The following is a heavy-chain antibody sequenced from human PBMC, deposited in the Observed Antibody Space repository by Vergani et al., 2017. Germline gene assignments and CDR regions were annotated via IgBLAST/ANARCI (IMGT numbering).Heavy chain of an antibody. V-gene: IGHV3-48*03. CDR1: GFTFSSYE. CDR2: ISSSGSTI. CDR3: ARTGNSGSYFWDYYYYGMDV. D-gene: IGHD1-26*01. J-gene: IGHJ6*02. Sequence: EVQLVESGGGLVQPGGSLRLSCAASGFTFSSYEMNWVRQAPGKGLEWVSYISSSGSTIYYADSVKGRFTISRDNAKNSLYLQMNSLRAEDTAVYYCARTGNSGSYFWDYYYYGMDVWGQGTTVTVSS.